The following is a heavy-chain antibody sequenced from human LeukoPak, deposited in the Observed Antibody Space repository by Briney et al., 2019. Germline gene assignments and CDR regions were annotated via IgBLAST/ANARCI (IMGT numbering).Heavy chain of an antibody. D-gene: IGHD6-25*01. V-gene: IGHV4-59*01. CDR2: IYYSGST. CDR1: GGSISSYY. J-gene: IGHJ6*03. CDR3: ARDGESSAAIYYYMDV. Sequence: SETLSLTCTVSGGSISSYYWSWIRQPPGKGLEWIGYIYYSGSTNYNPSLKSRVTISVDTSKNQFSLKLSSVTAADTAVYYCARDGESSAAIYYYMDVWGKGTTVTVSS.